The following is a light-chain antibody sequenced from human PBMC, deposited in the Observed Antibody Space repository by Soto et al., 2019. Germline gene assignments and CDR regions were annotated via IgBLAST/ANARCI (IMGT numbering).Light chain of an antibody. CDR2: LDSDGSH. V-gene: IGLV4-69*01. J-gene: IGLJ2*01. Sequence: QSVLTQSPSAYASLGASVMLTCTLSSGHSSYAIAWHQQQPEKGPRYLMKLDSDGSHTKGDAIPDRFSGSSSGAERYLTISSLQSEDEADYYCQTWGTGIHVVFGGGTTLTVL. CDR3: QTWGTGIHVV. CDR1: SGHSSYA.